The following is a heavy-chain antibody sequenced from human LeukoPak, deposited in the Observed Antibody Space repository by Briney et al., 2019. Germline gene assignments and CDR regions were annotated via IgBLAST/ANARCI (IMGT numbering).Heavy chain of an antibody. CDR2: ISHSGSP. CDR3: ARGGKAGLAY. CDR1: GGSFSGYY. J-gene: IGHJ4*02. Sequence: SETLSLTCAVYGGSFSGYYWSWIRQPPGKGLEWIGEISHSGSPDYNPSLKSRVTISVDTSKNQFSLKLSSVTAADTAVYYCARGGKAGLAYWGQRTLVTVSS. V-gene: IGHV4-34*01. D-gene: IGHD6-13*01.